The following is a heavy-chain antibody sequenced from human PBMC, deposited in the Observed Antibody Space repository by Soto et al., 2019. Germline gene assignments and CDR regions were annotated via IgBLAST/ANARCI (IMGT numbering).Heavy chain of an antibody. CDR1: GYTFTSYA. V-gene: IGHV1-3*01. CDR3: ARDLGGWPDY. CDR2: INAGNVNT. J-gene: IGHJ4*02. D-gene: IGHD2-15*01. Sequence: QVQLVQSGAEVKKPGASVKVSCKASGYTFTSYAMHWVLQAPRQRLEWMGWINAGNVNTKYSQKFQGRVTITRDTSASTAYMDLSSLRSEATAVNYCARDLGGWPDYWGQGTLVTVSS.